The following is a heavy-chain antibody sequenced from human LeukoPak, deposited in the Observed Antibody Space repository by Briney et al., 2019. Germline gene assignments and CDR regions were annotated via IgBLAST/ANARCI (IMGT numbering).Heavy chain of an antibody. Sequence: PGGSLRLSCVASGWIFSNYRMQWVRQAPGKGLVWVSRIDSDGSSTSYADSLKGRFTISRENSKNTLYLQMNSLRAEDTAVYYCARTSSMSLDNWGRGTLVTVSS. CDR3: ARTSSMSLDN. D-gene: IGHD2-2*01. V-gene: IGHV3-74*01. CDR1: GWIFSNYR. CDR2: IDSDGSST. J-gene: IGHJ4*02.